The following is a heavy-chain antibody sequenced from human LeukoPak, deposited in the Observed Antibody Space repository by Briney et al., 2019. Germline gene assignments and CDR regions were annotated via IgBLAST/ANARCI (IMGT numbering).Heavy chain of an antibody. Sequence: PGGSLRLSCAASGFTVSSYAMSWVRQAPGKGLEWVSAISGSGGSTYYADSVKGRFTISRDNSKNTLYLQMNSLRAEDTAVYYCARKGGSSWSPGVEYWGQGTLVTVSS. V-gene: IGHV3-23*01. CDR1: GFTVSSYA. J-gene: IGHJ4*02. CDR2: ISGSGGST. CDR3: ARKGGSSWSPGVEY. D-gene: IGHD6-13*01.